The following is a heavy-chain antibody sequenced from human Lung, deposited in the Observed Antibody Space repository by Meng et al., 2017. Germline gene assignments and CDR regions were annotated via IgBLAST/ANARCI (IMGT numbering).Heavy chain of an antibody. D-gene: IGHD3-10*01. CDR3: ARDFEVRGVIIPTNYFDY. J-gene: IGHJ4*02. Sequence: QVPVVQSGAEVQKPGASVKVSCKASGYTFTGYYMHWVRQAPGQGLEWMGWINPNSGGTNYAQKFQGRVTMTRDTSISTAYMELSRLRSDDTAVYYCARDFEVRGVIIPTNYFDYWGQGTLVTVSS. CDR2: INPNSGGT. CDR1: GYTFTGYY. V-gene: IGHV1-2*02.